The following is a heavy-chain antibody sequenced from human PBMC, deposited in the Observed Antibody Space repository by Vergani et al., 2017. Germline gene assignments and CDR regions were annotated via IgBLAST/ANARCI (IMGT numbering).Heavy chain of an antibody. D-gene: IGHD2-2*02. V-gene: IGHV1-69*01. CDR3: ARDRGYCSSTSCYIHYYYYMDV. CDR2: IIPIFGTA. J-gene: IGHJ6*03. CDR1: GGTFSSYA. Sequence: QVQLVQSGAEVKKPGSSVKVSCKASGGTFSSYAISWVRQAPGQGLEWMGGIIPIFGTANYAQKFQGRVTITADESTSTAYMELSSLRSEDTAVYYGARDRGYCSSTSCYIHYYYYMDVWGKGTTVTVSS.